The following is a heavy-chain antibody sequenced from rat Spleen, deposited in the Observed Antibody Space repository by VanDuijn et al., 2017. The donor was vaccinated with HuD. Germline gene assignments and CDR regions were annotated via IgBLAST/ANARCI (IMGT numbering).Heavy chain of an antibody. CDR1: GFTFNDYW. CDR2: ITSTGGTT. D-gene: IGHD1-12*02. V-gene: IGHV5-31*01. Sequence: EVQLVQSGGGLVQPGRSLNLSCVASGFTFNDYWMTWIRQAPGKGLEWVASITSTGGTTYSLDSVKGRFTISRDNAKSTLYLKLDSLRSEDTATYYCTTDTFYDVSYYPGGFDYWGQGVMVTVSS. J-gene: IGHJ2*01. CDR3: TTDTFYDVSYYPGGFDY.